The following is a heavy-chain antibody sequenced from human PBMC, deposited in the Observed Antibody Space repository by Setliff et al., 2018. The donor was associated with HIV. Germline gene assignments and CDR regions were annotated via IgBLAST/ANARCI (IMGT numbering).Heavy chain of an antibody. Sequence: SETLSLTCTVSGDSISFNNIYWSWIRQPAGKGLEWIGRIDIGGNPNYNPSLKSRITISRDTSKRQFSLQLSSVTAADTAVYYCTRMRLDGGYSYDYWGQGTLVTVSS. CDR1: GDSISFNNIY. D-gene: IGHD5-12*01. J-gene: IGHJ4*02. V-gene: IGHV4-61*02. CDR2: IDIGGNP. CDR3: TRMRLDGGYSYDY.